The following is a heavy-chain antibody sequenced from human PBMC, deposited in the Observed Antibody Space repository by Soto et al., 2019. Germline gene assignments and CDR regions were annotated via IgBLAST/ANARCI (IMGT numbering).Heavy chain of an antibody. J-gene: IGHJ3*01. CDR3: ARRACCCASCDGLMTTVSTEAFDV. V-gene: IGHV5-51*01. CDR2: IYPGDSDT. D-gene: IGHD2-2*01. CDR1: RERCVDHG. Sequence: SLRVCWNASRERCVDHGSGRMRQMPSKGLEWMGIIYPGDSDTRYSPSFQDQVTISADKSISTAYLQWSSLKDSDTAIYYCARRACCCASCDGLMTTVSTEAFDVWGQGAMVTLS.